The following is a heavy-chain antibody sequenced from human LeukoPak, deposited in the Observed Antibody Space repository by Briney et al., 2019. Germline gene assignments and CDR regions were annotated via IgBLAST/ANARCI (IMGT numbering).Heavy chain of an antibody. J-gene: IGHJ3*02. CDR3: ARAYCGGECTAGGAFDI. D-gene: IGHD2-21*01. Sequence: PSETLSLTCSVSGVSVGSHFWSWVRQPAGKALEWIGRVSASATTSSNPSLNSRVTMSLDTSKNQFSLKLTSVTAADTAVYFCARAYCGGECTAGGAFDIWGQGTMVTVSS. V-gene: IGHV4-4*07. CDR1: GVSVGSHF. CDR2: VSASATT.